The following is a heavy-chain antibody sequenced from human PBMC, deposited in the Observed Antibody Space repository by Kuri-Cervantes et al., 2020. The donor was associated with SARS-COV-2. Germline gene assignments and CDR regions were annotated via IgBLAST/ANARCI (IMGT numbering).Heavy chain of an antibody. CDR3: ASPCITGIPNDMDV. J-gene: IGHJ6*02. Sequence: SETLSLTCAVSGGSISSSNWWSWVRQPPGKGLEWIGEIYHSGSTNYNPSLKSRVTISVDTSKNQFSLKLSSVTAADTAVYYCASPCITGIPNDMDVWGQGTTVTVSS. D-gene: IGHD1-20*01. V-gene: IGHV4-4*02. CDR1: GGSISSSNW. CDR2: IYHSGST.